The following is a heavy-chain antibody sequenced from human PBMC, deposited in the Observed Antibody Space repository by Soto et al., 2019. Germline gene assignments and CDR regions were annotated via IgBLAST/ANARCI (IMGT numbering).Heavy chain of an antibody. Sequence: EVQLLESGGGLVQPGGSLRLSCAASGFTFSSYAMSWVRQAPGKGLEWVSAISGSGGSTYYADSVKGRFTISRDNSKNTLYLQMNSLRAEDTAVYYCATWYSGYDWYSDYWGQGTLVTVSS. CDR3: ATWYSGYDWYSDY. CDR2: ISGSGGST. CDR1: GFTFSSYA. D-gene: IGHD5-12*01. J-gene: IGHJ4*02. V-gene: IGHV3-23*01.